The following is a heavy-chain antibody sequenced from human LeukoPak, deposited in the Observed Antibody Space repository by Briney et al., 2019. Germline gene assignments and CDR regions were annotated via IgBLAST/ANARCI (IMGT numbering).Heavy chain of an antibody. V-gene: IGHV3-30*18. CDR1: GFTFSKLG. D-gene: IGHD1-14*01. Sequence: PGGSLRLSCTTSGFTFSKLGMHWIRQAPGKGLEWVAVTSYDGDAKFYADSVRGRFTISRDNSKNTLYLQMDSLTPEDTAVYYCAKDPVRGLRPEYWGQGTLVTVSS. CDR2: TSYDGDAK. J-gene: IGHJ4*02. CDR3: AKDPVRGLRPEY.